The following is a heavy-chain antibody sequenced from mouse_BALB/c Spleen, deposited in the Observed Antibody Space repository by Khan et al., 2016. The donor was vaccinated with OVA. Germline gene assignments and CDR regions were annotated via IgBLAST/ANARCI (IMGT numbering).Heavy chain of an antibody. V-gene: IGHV2-6-1*01. CDR1: GFSLTNYG. Sequence: VQLQESGPGLVAPSQSLSITCTISGFSLTNYGIHWVRQPPGKGLEWLVVIWSDGSTTNNSALNSRLTISKDNSKSHAFLKMNSLQTDDTAMYVCARQHCDHDNIMDYWGQGTSVTVSS. CDR3: ARQHCDHDNIMDY. J-gene: IGHJ4*01. CDR2: IWSDGST.